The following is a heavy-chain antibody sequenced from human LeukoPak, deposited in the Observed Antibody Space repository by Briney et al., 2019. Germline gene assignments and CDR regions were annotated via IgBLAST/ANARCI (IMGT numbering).Heavy chain of an antibody. CDR2: IYSGGST. CDR3: AKGMGYYYDSSGYYYQESFDY. Sequence: GGSLRLSCAASGFTVSSNYMSWVRQAPGKGLEWVSVIYSGGSTYYADSVKGRFTISRDNSKNTLYLQMNSLRAEDTAVYYCAKGMGYYYDSSGYYYQESFDYWGQGTLVTVSS. CDR1: GFTVSSNY. D-gene: IGHD3-22*01. J-gene: IGHJ4*02. V-gene: IGHV3-53*01.